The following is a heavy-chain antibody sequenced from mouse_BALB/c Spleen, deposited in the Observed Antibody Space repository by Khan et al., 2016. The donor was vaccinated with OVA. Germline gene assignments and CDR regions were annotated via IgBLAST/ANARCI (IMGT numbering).Heavy chain of an antibody. V-gene: IGHV1-4*01. CDR2: MTPSNGYT. Sequence: QVQLKESGAELARPGASVKMSCKASGYTFTSYTMHWVKQRPGQGLEWIGYMTPSNGYTNYNQKFRDKATLTADKSSSTAYMQLSSLTSGDSAVYYCARVGPYHANYGAWFAYWGQGTLVTVSA. CDR3: ARVGPYHANYGAWFAY. D-gene: IGHD2-10*01. J-gene: IGHJ3*01. CDR1: GYTFTSYT.